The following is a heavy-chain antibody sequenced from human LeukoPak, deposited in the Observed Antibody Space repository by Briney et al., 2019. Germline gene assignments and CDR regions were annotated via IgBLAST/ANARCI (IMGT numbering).Heavy chain of an antibody. J-gene: IGHJ6*02. CDR1: GFTFSTYA. V-gene: IGHV3-23*01. D-gene: IGHD1-26*01. CDR2: ISDSGANK. Sequence: GGSLRLSCAASGFTFSTYAMTWVRQAPGKGLEWVSLISDSGANKHYADSVKGRFTISRDNSKNTVSLQMNSLRAEDTAVYYCAKDVRVGGGGMDVWGRGTPVTVSS. CDR3: AKDVRVGGGGMDV.